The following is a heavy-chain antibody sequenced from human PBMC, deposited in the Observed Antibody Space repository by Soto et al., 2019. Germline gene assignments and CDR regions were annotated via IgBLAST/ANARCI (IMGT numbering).Heavy chain of an antibody. Sequence: GGSLRLSCAASGFIFSRYAMHWVRQAPGKGLEWVAVISHDGSNEYYADSMEGRFTISRDNSKNTLYVQTNSLRVEDTAVYYCEMLVREDKGMDVWGQGTTVTVSS. CDR3: EMLVREDKGMDV. V-gene: IGHV3-30*03. D-gene: IGHD3-10*01. J-gene: IGHJ6*02. CDR1: GFIFSRYA. CDR2: ISHDGSNE.